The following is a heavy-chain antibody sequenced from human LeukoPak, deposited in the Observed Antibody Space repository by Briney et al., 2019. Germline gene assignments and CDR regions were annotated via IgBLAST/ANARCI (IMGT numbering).Heavy chain of an antibody. V-gene: IGHV1-69*10. CDR1: VGTFSSYA. CDR3: AKDGTDYDGIPRWFDP. CDR2: IIPILGIA. J-gene: IGHJ5*02. Sequence: SVRGSCTASVGTFSSYAISWVRQAPGHGGEWMGGIIPILGIANYEQKFQGRVTITADKSTSTSYMELSSLRSEDTAVYYCAKDGTDYDGIPRWFDPWGQGTLVTVSS. D-gene: IGHD4-17*01.